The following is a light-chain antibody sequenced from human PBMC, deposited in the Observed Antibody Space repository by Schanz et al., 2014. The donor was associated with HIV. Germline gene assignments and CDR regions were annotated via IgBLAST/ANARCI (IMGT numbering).Light chain of an antibody. Sequence: QSALTQPPSASGSPGQSVNISCTGTSSDVGGYYYVSWYQQYPDKAPKLMIYDVSKRPSGVPDRFSGSKSGNTASLTVSGLQAEDEADYYCSSYAGSNNVVFGGGTKLTVL. CDR2: DVS. V-gene: IGLV2-8*01. J-gene: IGLJ2*01. CDR3: SSYAGSNNVV. CDR1: SSDVGGYYY.